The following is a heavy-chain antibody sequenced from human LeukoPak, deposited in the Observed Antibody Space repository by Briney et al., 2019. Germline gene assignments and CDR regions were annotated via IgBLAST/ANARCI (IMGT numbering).Heavy chain of an antibody. CDR1: GFTFSSYS. CDR2: ISSDGDIT. Sequence: GGSLRLSCAASGFTFSSYSMNWVRQAPGKGLVWVARISSDGDITTHADSVKGRFTISRDNAKNTLYLQMNSLRAEDTAVYYCARDLYYYDSSGYWAWGQGTLVTVSS. CDR3: ARDLYYYDSSGYWA. V-gene: IGHV3-74*03. D-gene: IGHD3-22*01. J-gene: IGHJ5*02.